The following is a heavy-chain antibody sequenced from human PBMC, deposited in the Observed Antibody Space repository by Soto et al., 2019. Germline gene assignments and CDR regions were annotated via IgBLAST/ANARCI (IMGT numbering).Heavy chain of an antibody. Sequence: GGSLRLSCTASGFTFGDYAMSWFRQAPGKGLEWVGFIRSKAYGGTTEYAASVKGRFTISRDDSKSIAYLQMNSLKTEDTAVYYCTRNSNYPFYYYYYMDVWGKGTTVTVSS. V-gene: IGHV3-49*03. CDR1: GFTFGDYA. J-gene: IGHJ6*03. CDR2: IRSKAYGGTT. D-gene: IGHD4-4*01. CDR3: TRNSNYPFYYYYYMDV.